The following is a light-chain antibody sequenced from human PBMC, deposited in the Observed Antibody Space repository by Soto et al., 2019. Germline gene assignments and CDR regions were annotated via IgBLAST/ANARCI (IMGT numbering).Light chain of an antibody. Sequence: QSVLTQPASVPGSPGQSIAISCTGTFSEVGGYDYVSWYQQHPDKAPKLMIYEVTKRPSGVSNRLSGSKSGNTASLTIFGLQPEDEADYYCSSHTGGSTRVFGSGTKVT. CDR2: EVT. J-gene: IGLJ1*01. CDR3: SSHTGGSTRV. CDR1: FSEVGGYDY. V-gene: IGLV2-14*01.